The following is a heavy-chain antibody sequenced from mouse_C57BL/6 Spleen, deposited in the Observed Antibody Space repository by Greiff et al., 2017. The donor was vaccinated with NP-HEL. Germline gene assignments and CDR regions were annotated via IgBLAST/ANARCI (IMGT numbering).Heavy chain of an antibody. CDR2: ISYDGSN. Sequence: EVQLVESGPGLVKPSQSLSLTCSVTGYSITSGYYWNWIRQFPGNKLEWMGYISYDGSNNYNPSLKNRISITRYTSKNQFFLKLNSVTTEDTATYYCAREGITTVSDWYFDVWGTGTTVTVSS. CDR1: GYSITSGYY. J-gene: IGHJ1*03. CDR3: AREGITTVSDWYFDV. D-gene: IGHD1-1*01. V-gene: IGHV3-6*01.